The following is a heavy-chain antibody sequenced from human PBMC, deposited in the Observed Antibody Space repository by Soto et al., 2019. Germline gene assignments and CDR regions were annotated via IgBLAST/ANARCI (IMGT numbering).Heavy chain of an antibody. CDR3: ARASAAVVSVAGMDV. CDR1: VFTFTGYS. J-gene: IGHJ6*02. V-gene: IGHV3-21*01. D-gene: IGHD6-13*01. Sequence: PGGSLSLSCAASVFTFTGYSMNWVRQAPGKGLEWVSSISSSGTYIYYADSVKGRFTISRDNAKNSLYLQMNSLRAEDTAVYYCARASAAVVSVAGMDVWGQGTTVTVSS. CDR2: ISSSGTYI.